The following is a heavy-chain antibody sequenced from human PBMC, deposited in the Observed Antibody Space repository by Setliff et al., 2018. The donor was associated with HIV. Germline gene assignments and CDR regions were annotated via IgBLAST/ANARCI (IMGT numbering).Heavy chain of an antibody. Sequence: PSETLSLTCTVSGGSISSYYWSWIRQPPGKGLEWIGYIHASGKANYNPSLKSRVTISVDTSKHQFSLKLSSVTAADTAVYYCARVQMAYAAFDVWGQGTMVTVSS. CDR2: IHASGKA. D-gene: IGHD4-17*01. V-gene: IGHV4-4*09. CDR1: GGSISSYY. J-gene: IGHJ3*01. CDR3: ARVQMAYAAFDV.